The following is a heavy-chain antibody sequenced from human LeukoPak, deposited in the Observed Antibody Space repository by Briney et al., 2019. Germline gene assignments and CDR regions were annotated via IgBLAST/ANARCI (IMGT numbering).Heavy chain of an antibody. CDR2: IIPFFGTA. CDR3: ARRRYSYGFDY. Sequence: ASVKVSCKASGGTFSSYAISWVRQAPGQGLEWMGGIIPFFGTANYAQKFQGRVTITADESTSTAYMELSSLRSEDTAVYYCARRRYSYGFDYWGQGTLVTVSS. V-gene: IGHV1-69*13. J-gene: IGHJ4*02. CDR1: GGTFSSYA. D-gene: IGHD5-18*01.